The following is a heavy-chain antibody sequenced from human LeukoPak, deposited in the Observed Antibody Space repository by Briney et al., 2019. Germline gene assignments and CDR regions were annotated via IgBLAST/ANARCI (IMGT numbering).Heavy chain of an antibody. CDR2: ITSSSSHI. V-gene: IGHV3-21*06. CDR1: GFTVTSNH. J-gene: IGHJ3*01. Sequence: PGGSLGLSCAASGFTVTSNHMNWVRQAPGKGLEWVSSITSSSSHIYYADSVKGRFTISRDSAKNLVSLQLNSLRAEDTAVYYCARDAGIVAFDVWGQGTTVTVSS. D-gene: IGHD2-15*01. CDR3: ARDAGIVAFDV.